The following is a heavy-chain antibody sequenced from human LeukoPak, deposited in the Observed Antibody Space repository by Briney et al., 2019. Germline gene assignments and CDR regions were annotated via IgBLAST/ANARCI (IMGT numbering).Heavy chain of an antibody. D-gene: IGHD5-12*01. Sequence: PGGSLRLSCAASGFTFSSNWMNWVRQAPGKGLVWVSRINSDGSTITYADSVKGRFTISRDNAKNSLYLQMNSLRAEDTAVYYCAREGLAPWGQGTLVTVSS. J-gene: IGHJ5*02. CDR2: INSDGSTI. CDR1: GFTFSSNW. V-gene: IGHV3-74*01. CDR3: AREGLAP.